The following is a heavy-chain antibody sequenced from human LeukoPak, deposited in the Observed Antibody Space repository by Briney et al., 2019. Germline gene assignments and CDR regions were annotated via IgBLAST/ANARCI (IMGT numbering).Heavy chain of an antibody. J-gene: IGHJ4*02. CDR1: GFTFSSYE. D-gene: IGHD2-2*01. Sequence: QPRGSLRLSCAASGFTFSSYEMNWVRQAPGKGLEWVSYISSSGSTIYYADSVKGRFTISRDNAKNSVYLQMDSLRAEDTAVYYCARDSSTIFDYWGQGTLVTVSS. CDR2: ISSSGSTI. V-gene: IGHV3-48*03. CDR3: ARDSSTIFDY.